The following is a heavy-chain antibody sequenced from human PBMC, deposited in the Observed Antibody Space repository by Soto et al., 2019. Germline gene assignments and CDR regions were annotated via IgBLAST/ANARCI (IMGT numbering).Heavy chain of an antibody. V-gene: IGHV4-4*02. D-gene: IGHD3-16*01. CDR3: ARGGAWRFDC. J-gene: IGHJ4*02. Sequence: QVQLQESGPGLVKPSGTLSLTCTVSGDSISSDKWWTWVRQPPGKGLEWIGEIHHRKSANYNLSLRSRVIMSVDKSKNQFSLRLTSVTAADTARFYCARGGAWRFDCWGQGVLVAASS. CDR2: IHHRKSA. CDR1: GDSISSDKW.